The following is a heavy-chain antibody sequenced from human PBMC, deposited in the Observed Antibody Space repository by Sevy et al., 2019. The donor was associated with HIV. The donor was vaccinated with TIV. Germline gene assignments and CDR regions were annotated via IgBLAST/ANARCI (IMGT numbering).Heavy chain of an antibody. Sequence: GGSLRLSCAASGFTFSSYWMHWVRQAPGKGLVWVSCINSDGSSTSYADSVKGRFTISRDNAKNTLYLQMNSLRAEDTAVYYCARATHGDWFDPWGQGTLVTVSS. V-gene: IGHV3-74*01. CDR3: ARATHGDWFDP. CDR1: GFTFSSYW. CDR2: INSDGSST. J-gene: IGHJ5*02. D-gene: IGHD3-10*01.